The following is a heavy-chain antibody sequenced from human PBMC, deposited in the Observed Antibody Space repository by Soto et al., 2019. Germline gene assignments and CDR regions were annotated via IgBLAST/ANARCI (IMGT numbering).Heavy chain of an antibody. CDR3: VRDCYSSSCFDL. J-gene: IGHJ4*02. V-gene: IGHV4-59*01. D-gene: IGHD6-13*01. CDR2: ISSSGFT. Sequence: QVQLQESGPGLVKPSETLSLTCTVSGGSITPYYWSWIRQPPGKRLEWIGSISSSGFTNYNPSLNSRVTISVDTSKNQFSLKLSSVTAADTAVYYCVRDCYSSSCFDLWGQGTLVTVSS. CDR1: GGSITPYY.